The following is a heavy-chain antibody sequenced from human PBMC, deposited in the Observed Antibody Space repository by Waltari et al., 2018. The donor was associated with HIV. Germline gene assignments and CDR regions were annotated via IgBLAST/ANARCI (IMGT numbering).Heavy chain of an antibody. CDR1: GFTFSNAW. J-gene: IGHJ4*02. CDR2: IKSKTDCGTT. Sequence: VQLVESGGGLVKPGGSLRLSCAASGFTFSNAWMSWVRQAPGKGVVWVGRIKSKTDCGTTDYAAPVKGRFTISRDDSKNTLYLEMNSLKIEDTAVYYCITVPYRWGQGTLVTVSS. CDR3: ITVPYR. V-gene: IGHV3-15*01.